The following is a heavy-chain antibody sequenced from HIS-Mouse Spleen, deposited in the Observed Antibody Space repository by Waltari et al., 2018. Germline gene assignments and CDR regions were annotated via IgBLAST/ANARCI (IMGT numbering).Heavy chain of an antibody. V-gene: IGHV3-33*01. CDR3: ARDLVQTGEGY. CDR1: GFTFSSYG. D-gene: IGHD7-27*01. Sequence: QVQLVESGGGVVQPGRSLRRSCAASGFTFSSYGMHWVRQAPGKGLEWVAVIWYDGSNKYYADSVKGRFTISRDNSKNTLYLQMNSLRAEDTAVYYCARDLVQTGEGYWGQGTLVTVSS. CDR2: IWYDGSNK. J-gene: IGHJ4*02.